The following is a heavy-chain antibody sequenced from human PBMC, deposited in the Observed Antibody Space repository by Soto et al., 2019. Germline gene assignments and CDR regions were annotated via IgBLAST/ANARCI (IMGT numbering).Heavy chain of an antibody. CDR1: GFTFSSYW. Sequence: EVQLVESGGGLVQPGGSLRLSCAASGFTFSSYWMSWVRQAPGKGLEWVANIKQDGSEKYYVDTVKGRFTISRDNAKNSLYLQMNSLSAEDTAVYYCARVPPTRYYYYGMDVWGQGTTVTVSS. V-gene: IGHV3-7*01. J-gene: IGHJ6*02. CDR3: ARVPPTRYYYYGMDV. CDR2: IKQDGSEK.